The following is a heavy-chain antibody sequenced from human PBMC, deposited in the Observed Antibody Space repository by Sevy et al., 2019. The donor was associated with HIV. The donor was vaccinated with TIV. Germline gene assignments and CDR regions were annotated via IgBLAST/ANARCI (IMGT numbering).Heavy chain of an antibody. CDR1: GGTFSSYA. CDR3: ARAFQLARRYCSSTSCKSKGIAVAGYFDY. D-gene: IGHD2-2*01. CDR2: IIPIFGTA. V-gene: IGHV1-69*13. J-gene: IGHJ4*02. Sequence: ASVKVSCKASGGTFSSYAISWVRQAPGQGLEWMGGIIPIFGTANYAQKFQGRVTITADESTSTAYMELSSLRAEDTAVYYCARAFQLARRYCSSTSCKSKGIAVAGYFDYWGQGTLVTVSS.